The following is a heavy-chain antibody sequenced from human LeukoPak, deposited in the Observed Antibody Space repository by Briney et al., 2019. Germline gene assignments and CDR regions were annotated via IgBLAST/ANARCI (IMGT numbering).Heavy chain of an antibody. J-gene: IGHJ4*02. CDR3: ARGGIAARFAY. CDR1: GFTFSSYE. Sequence: GGSLRLSCAASGFTFSSYEMNWVRQAPGKGLEWVSYVSSGSTSRFHADSVKGRFTISRDNARNSLYLQMNSLRVEDTAVYYCARGGIAARFAYWGQGTLVTASA. D-gene: IGHD6-6*01. V-gene: IGHV3-48*03. CDR2: VSSGSTSR.